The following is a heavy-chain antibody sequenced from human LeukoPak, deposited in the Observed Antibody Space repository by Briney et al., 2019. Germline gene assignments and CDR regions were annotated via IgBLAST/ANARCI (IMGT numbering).Heavy chain of an antibody. Sequence: ASVKVSCKASGYTFTSYYIHWVRQAPGQGLEWMGIINPSGGSTSYTQKFQGRVTMTRDTSTSTVYMELSSLRSEDTAVYYCARERQQPYYFDYWGQGTLVAVSS. CDR1: GYTFTSYY. CDR2: INPSGGST. V-gene: IGHV1-46*03. J-gene: IGHJ4*02. CDR3: ARERQQPYYFDY. D-gene: IGHD6-13*01.